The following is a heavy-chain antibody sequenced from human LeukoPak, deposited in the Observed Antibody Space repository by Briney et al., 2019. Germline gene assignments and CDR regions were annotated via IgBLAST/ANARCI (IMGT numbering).Heavy chain of an antibody. Sequence: GGSLRLSCAASGFTFSSFFMNWVRQAPGKGLEWVSYVSTSSTTMYYADSVEGRFTISRDDAKNSLYLQMNSLRAEDTAVYYCAGDAGRDDYSNYGYMDVWGKGTTVTVSS. CDR1: GFTFSSFF. CDR2: VSTSSTTM. J-gene: IGHJ6*03. D-gene: IGHD4-11*01. CDR3: AGDAGRDDYSNYGYMDV. V-gene: IGHV3-48*04.